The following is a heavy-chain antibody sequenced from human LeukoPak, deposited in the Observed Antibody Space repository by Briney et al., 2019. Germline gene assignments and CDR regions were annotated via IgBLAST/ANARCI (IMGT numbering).Heavy chain of an antibody. D-gene: IGHD1-26*01. J-gene: IGHJ4*02. Sequence: PSETLSLTCTVSGGSVSSSYYWGWIRQPPGKGLEWIGSICSGGNICSNPSLESRVTISVDSSRSRFSLQLTSATAADTAVYFCARLSGSPWCWGQGTLVTVSS. CDR3: ARLSGSPWC. CDR2: ICSGGNI. CDR1: GGSVSSSYY. V-gene: IGHV4-39*01.